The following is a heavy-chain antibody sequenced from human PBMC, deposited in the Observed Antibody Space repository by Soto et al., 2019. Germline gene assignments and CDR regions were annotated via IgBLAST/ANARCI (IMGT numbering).Heavy chain of an antibody. CDR3: ARLQRYDSTAAPTPIFHP. J-gene: IGHJ1*01. V-gene: IGHV4-39*01. CDR1: GGSFTSTNYF. CDR2: MYYNGNT. D-gene: IGHD3-22*01. Sequence: QLQESGPGLVKPSETLSLTCTVSGGSFTSTNYFLGWIRQPPGQGLEWIGYMYYNGNTFYSPSLKTSLTPSVDTSKRQFSLALSSVTAAHTAMYYCARLQRYDSTAAPTPIFHPWGLGAMVTVSS.